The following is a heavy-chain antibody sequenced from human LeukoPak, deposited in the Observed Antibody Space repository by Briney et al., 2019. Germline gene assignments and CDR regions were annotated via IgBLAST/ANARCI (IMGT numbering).Heavy chain of an antibody. J-gene: IGHJ4*02. Sequence: SEALSLTCTVSGGSISSGSYYWSWIRQPAGKGLEWIGRVYSSGIINYNPSLKSRVTISVDTSKTQFSLKLNSVTAADTAVYYCAGSKMTTVATFDYWGQGASVTVSS. D-gene: IGHD4-23*01. CDR2: VYSSGII. V-gene: IGHV4-61*02. CDR3: AGSKMTTVATFDY. CDR1: GGSISSGSYY.